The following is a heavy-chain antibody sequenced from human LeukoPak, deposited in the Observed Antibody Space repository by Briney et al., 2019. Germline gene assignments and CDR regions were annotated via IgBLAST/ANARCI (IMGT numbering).Heavy chain of an antibody. V-gene: IGHV4-59*01. CDR2: IYYSGST. CDR1: GGSISSYY. CDR3: ARVLGTDRVYYFDY. D-gene: IGHD1-1*01. Sequence: SETLSLTYTVSGGSISSYYWSWIRQPPGKGLEWIGYIYYSGSTNYNPSLKSRVTISVDTSKNQFSLKLSSVTAADTAVYYCARVLGTDRVYYFDYWGQGTLVTVSS. J-gene: IGHJ4*02.